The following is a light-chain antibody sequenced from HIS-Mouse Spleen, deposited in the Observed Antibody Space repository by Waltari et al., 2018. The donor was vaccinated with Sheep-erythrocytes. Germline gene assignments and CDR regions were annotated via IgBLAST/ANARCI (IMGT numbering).Light chain of an antibody. CDR2: AAS. Sequence: AIQMTQSPSPLSASVGDRVTITCRASQGIRNDLGWYQQKPGKAPKLLIYAASSLQSGVPSRLSGSGSGTDFTLTISSLQPEDFATYYCLQDYNYPYTFGQGTKLEIK. CDR3: LQDYNYPYT. CDR1: QGIRND. V-gene: IGKV1-6*01. J-gene: IGKJ2*01.